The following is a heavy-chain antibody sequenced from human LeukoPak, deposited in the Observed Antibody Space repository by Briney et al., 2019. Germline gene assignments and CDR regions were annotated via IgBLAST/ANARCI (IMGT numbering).Heavy chain of an antibody. Sequence: GGSLRLSCAASGFTFSTYSMNRVRQAPGKGLEWVSSISTSSTYIYYADSVKGRFTISRDNAKNSLYLQMNSLRAEDTAVYYCARHEPVITLSSYYYGMDVWGPGTTVTVSS. CDR2: ISTSSTYI. V-gene: IGHV3-21*01. CDR1: GFTFSTYS. D-gene: IGHD1-14*01. CDR3: ARHEPVITLSSYYYGMDV. J-gene: IGHJ6*02.